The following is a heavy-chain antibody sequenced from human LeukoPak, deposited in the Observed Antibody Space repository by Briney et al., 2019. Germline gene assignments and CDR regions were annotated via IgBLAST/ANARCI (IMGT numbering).Heavy chain of an antibody. CDR2: IKQDGSEK. CDR3: ARFYSSGWYVGGNYFDY. V-gene: IGHV3-7*01. J-gene: IGHJ4*02. D-gene: IGHD6-19*01. Sequence: GGSLRLSCAASGFTFSSYWMSWVRQAPGKGLEWVANIKQDGSEKYYVDSVKGRFTISRDNAKNSLYLQMNSLRAEDTAVYYCARFYSSGWYVGGNYFDYWGQGTLVTVSS. CDR1: GFTFSSYW.